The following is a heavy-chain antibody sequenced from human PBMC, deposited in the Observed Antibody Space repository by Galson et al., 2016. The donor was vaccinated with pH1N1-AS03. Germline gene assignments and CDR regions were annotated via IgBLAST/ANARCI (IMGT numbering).Heavy chain of an antibody. Sequence: SLRLSCAASGFTFVRYKLHWVRQAPGKGLEWVAVILYDGNRKYYADSVNGRFTISRDNSKNTLYLQMDSLRPGDTAVYYCARDYYERDSYYYSAAGYWGQGTQVTVSS. CDR1: GFTFVRYK. D-gene: IGHD5-24*01. CDR3: ARDYYERDSYYYSAAGY. V-gene: IGHV3-30-3*01. CDR2: ILYDGNRK. J-gene: IGHJ4*02.